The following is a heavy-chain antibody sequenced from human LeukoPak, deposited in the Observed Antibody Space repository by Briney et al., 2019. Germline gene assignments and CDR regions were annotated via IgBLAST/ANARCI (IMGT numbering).Heavy chain of an antibody. V-gene: IGHV3-30*02. Sequence: GGSLRLSCAASGFTFSSYGMHWVRQAPGKGLEWVAFIRYVGSDRYYADSVKGRFTISRDNSKNTLYLQMNSLRAEDTAVYYCAKVVSYYYMDVWGKGTTVTVSS. CDR3: AKVVSYYYMDV. CDR1: GFTFSSYG. CDR2: IRYVGSDR. J-gene: IGHJ6*03.